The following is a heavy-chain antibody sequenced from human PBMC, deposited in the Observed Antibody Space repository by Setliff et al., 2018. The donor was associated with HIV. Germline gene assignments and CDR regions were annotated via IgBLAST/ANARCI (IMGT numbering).Heavy chain of an antibody. CDR1: GGSISSSTYY. V-gene: IGHV4-39*07. CDR3: ARDEGGQWVVHWYFDL. J-gene: IGHJ2*01. D-gene: IGHD6-19*01. CDR2: IYYSGKT. Sequence: SETLSLTCTVSGGSISSSTYYWGWIRQPPGKGLEWIGSIYYSGKTNYNPSLKGRVTISIDTSKNQFSLKLSSVTAADTAVYYCARDEGGQWVVHWYFDLWGRGTVVTVSS.